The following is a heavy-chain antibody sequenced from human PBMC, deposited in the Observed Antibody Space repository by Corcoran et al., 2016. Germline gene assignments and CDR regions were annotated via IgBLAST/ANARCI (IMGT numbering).Heavy chain of an antibody. CDR3: ARPGSTYYAGRYYFDD. V-gene: IGHV3-7*01. CDR2: IKQGGSET. J-gene: IGHJ4*02. D-gene: IGHD3-3*01. CDR1: GFTFSSYW. Sequence: EVQLVESGGGLVQPGGSLRLSCAASGFTFSSYWMSWVRQTPGKGLEWVANIKQGGSETYYVDSVKGRFTISRDNAKNSLYLQINNVRAEDTAVYYCARPGSTYYAGRYYFDDWGQGTLVTVSP.